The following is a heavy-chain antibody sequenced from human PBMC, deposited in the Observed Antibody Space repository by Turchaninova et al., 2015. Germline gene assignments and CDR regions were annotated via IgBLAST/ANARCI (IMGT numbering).Heavy chain of an antibody. CDR3: ARHYPDYYGSCHPLASAFNI. Sequence: KPSETLSVTCAVSGYSISSGYYWGWIRQPPGKGLEWIGSIYHTGTTYYNPSLKIRVTISVDTSKNQFSLKLTSVTAADTAVYYCARHYPDYYGSCHPLASAFNIWGQGTMVTVSS. CDR1: GYSISSGYY. CDR2: IYHTGTT. V-gene: IGHV4-38-2*01. J-gene: IGHJ3*02. D-gene: IGHD3-10*01.